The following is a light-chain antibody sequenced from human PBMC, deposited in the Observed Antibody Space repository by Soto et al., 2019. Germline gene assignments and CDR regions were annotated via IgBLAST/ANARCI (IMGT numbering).Light chain of an antibody. CDR3: SSYTSTSSYV. CDR1: SSDIGSYKY. J-gene: IGLJ1*01. V-gene: IGLV2-14*03. CDR2: DVS. Sequence: QSVLTQPASVSGSPGQSITISCTGTSSDIGSYKYVSWYQQLPDKAPKLIIYDVSNRPSGISSRFSGSKSGNTASLTISGLEAEDEADYYCSSYTSTSSYVFVTGTKLTVL.